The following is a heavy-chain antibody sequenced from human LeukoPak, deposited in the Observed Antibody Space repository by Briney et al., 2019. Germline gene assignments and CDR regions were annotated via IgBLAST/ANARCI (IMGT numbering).Heavy chain of an antibody. CDR1: GFTFSSYG. V-gene: IGHV3-21*01. CDR3: ARGPQKNGHSSGYPGYFDY. Sequence: PGGSLRLSCAASGFTFSSYGMHWVRQAPGKGLEWVSSISISSSYIYYADSVKGRFTISRDNAKNSLYLQMNSLRAEDTAVYYCARGPQKNGHSSGYPGYFDYWGQGTLVTVSS. J-gene: IGHJ4*02. CDR2: ISISSSYI. D-gene: IGHD3-22*01.